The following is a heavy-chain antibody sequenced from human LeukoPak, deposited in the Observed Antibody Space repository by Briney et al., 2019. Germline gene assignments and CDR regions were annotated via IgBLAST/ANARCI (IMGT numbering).Heavy chain of an antibody. Sequence: ASVKVSCKASGYTFTSYYMHWVRQAPGQGLEWMGIINPSGGSTSYAQKFQGRVTMTRDTSTSTVYMELSSLRSEDTAVYYCARDPRGANLGYYYGMDVWGQGTTVTVSS. CDR3: ARDPRGANLGYYYGMDV. CDR2: INPSGGST. D-gene: IGHD4/OR15-4a*01. J-gene: IGHJ6*02. CDR1: GYTFTSYY. V-gene: IGHV1-46*01.